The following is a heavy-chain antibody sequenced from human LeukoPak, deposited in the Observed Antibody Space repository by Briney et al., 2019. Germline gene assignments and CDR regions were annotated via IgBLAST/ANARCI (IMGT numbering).Heavy chain of an antibody. CDR1: GFTFSSYG. CDR2: IWYDGSNK. V-gene: IGHV3-33*01. Sequence: GGSLRLSCAASGFTFSSYGMHWVRQAPGKGLEGVAVIWYDGSNKYYADSVKGRFTISRDNSKNTLYLQMNSLRAEDTAVYYCARDDRSYYGMDVWGHGTTVTVSS. J-gene: IGHJ6*02. CDR3: ARDDRSYYGMDV.